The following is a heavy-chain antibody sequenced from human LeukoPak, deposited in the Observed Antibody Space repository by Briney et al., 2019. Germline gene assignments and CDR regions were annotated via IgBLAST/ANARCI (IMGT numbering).Heavy chain of an antibody. CDR1: GFTFSSYA. V-gene: IGHV3-23*01. CDR2: ISGSGGST. J-gene: IGHJ5*02. CDR3: ARYSSSWYEWFDP. Sequence: QTGGSLRLSCAASGFTFSSYAMSWVRQAPGKGLEWVSAISGSGGSTYYADSVKGRFTISRDNSKHTLNLQMNSLRDDGTAVYYCARYSSSWYEWFDPWRRGTLVTVSS. D-gene: IGHD6-13*01.